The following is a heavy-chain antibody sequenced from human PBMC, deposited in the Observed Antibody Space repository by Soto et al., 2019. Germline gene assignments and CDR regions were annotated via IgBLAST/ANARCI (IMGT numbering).Heavy chain of an antibody. CDR2: ISYDGTIT. D-gene: IGHD2-2*01. Sequence: PGGSLRLSCAASGFTISNYGMHWVRQAPGKGLEWVAVISYDGTITYYADSVKGRFTISRDNSKNTLYLQMKSLRTEDTAVYYCATTRVGPCSSSICFSGIFDGMDVWGQGTTVTVSS. CDR3: ATTRVGPCSSSICFSGIFDGMDV. V-gene: IGHV3-30-3*01. CDR1: GFTISNYG. J-gene: IGHJ6*02.